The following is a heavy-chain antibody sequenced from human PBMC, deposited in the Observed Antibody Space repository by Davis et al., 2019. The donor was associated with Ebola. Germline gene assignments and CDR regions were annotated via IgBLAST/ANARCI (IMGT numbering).Heavy chain of an antibody. Sequence: KISCAASGFTFSSYAISWVRQAPGQGLEWMGGIIPIFGTANYAQKFQGRVTITADESTSTAYMELSSLRSDDTAVYYCARGYCSGGSCYSGDYWGQGTLVTVSS. D-gene: IGHD2-15*01. J-gene: IGHJ4*02. V-gene: IGHV1-69*01. CDR2: IIPIFGTA. CDR1: GFTFSSYA. CDR3: ARGYCSGGSCYSGDY.